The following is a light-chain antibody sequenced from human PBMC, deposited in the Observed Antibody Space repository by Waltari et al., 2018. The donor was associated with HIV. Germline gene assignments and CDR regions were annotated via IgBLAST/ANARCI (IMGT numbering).Light chain of an antibody. CDR2: FGS. CDR3: MQPLHAPFT. J-gene: IGKJ3*01. Sequence: IVMTQSPLSLPVTPGQPASISCKSSQSLLHTNGYDYLDWYLQKPGQSPQLLFYFGSKRASGVPDRFSGSGSGTDFTLKISRVEAEDVGVYYCMQPLHAPFTFGPGTKVDIK. V-gene: IGKV2-28*01. CDR1: QSLLHTNGYDY.